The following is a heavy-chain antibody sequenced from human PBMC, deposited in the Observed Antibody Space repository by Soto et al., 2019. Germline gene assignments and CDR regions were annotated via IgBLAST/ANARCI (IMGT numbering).Heavy chain of an antibody. CDR2: IYPGDSDT. J-gene: IGHJ4*02. Sequence: GESLKISCKGCGYSFTSYWIGWVRQMPGKGLEWMGIIYPGDSDTRYSPSFQGQVTISADKSISTAYLQWSSLKASDTAMYYCAITYSSGWYAEGYYFDYWGQGTLVTVSS. V-gene: IGHV5-51*01. CDR3: AITYSSGWYAEGYYFDY. D-gene: IGHD6-19*01. CDR1: GYSFTSYW.